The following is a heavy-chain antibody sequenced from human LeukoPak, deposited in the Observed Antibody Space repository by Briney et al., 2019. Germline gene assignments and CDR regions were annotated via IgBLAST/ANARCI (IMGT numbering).Heavy chain of an antibody. CDR1: GGSISSHS. J-gene: IGHJ4*02. Sequence: SETLSLTCSVSGGSISSHSWNWIRQPPGKGLEWIGNIYYNGSTKYNPSLKSRVTISVDTSKNQFSLKLSSVTAADTAVYYCASALSYYYLSWTSSPFDYWGQGSLVTVSS. CDR2: IYYNGST. V-gene: IGHV4-59*11. D-gene: IGHD3-10*01. CDR3: ASALSYYYLSWTSSPFDY.